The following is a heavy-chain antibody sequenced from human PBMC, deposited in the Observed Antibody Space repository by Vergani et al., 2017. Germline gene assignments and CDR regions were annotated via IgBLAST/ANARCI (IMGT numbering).Heavy chain of an antibody. J-gene: IGHJ4*02. Sequence: QVQLVQSGAEVKKPGSSVKVSCKASGGTFSSYAISWVRQAPGQGLEWMGRIIPILGIANYAQKFQGRVTITADKSTSTAYMELSSLRAEDTAVYYCAKDRAQGWWLRDAFDYWGQGTLVTVSS. CDR1: GGTFSSYA. CDR3: AKDRAQGWWLRDAFDY. V-gene: IGHV1-69*09. CDR2: IIPILGIA. D-gene: IGHD5-12*01.